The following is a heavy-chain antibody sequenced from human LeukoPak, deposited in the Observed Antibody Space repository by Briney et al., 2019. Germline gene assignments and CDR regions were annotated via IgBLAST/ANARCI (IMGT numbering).Heavy chain of an antibody. CDR3: ARGQGNSSSWYGAFDY. J-gene: IGHJ4*02. CDR1: GGSFSGYY. Sequence: SETLSLTCAVYGGSFSGYYWSWIRQPPGKGLEWIGEINHSGSTNYNPSLKSRVTISVGTSKNQFSLKLSSVTAADTAVYYCARGQGNSSSWYGAFDYWGQGTLVTVSS. V-gene: IGHV4-34*01. D-gene: IGHD6-13*01. CDR2: INHSGST.